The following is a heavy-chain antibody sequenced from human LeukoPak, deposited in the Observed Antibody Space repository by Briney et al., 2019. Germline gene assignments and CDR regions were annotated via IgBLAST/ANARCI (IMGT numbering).Heavy chain of an antibody. D-gene: IGHD2/OR15-2a*01. CDR1: GYTFYSAW. CDR2: IYPGDSDT. J-gene: IGHJ4*02. Sequence: GESLKISCKGSGYTFYSAWIGWVRQMPGKGLEWMGIIYPGDSDTRYSPSFQGQVTISVDKSISTAYLQWNSLRASDTAIYYCARRGEYFDQWGQGTLVTVSS. CDR3: ARRGEYFDQ. V-gene: IGHV5-51*01.